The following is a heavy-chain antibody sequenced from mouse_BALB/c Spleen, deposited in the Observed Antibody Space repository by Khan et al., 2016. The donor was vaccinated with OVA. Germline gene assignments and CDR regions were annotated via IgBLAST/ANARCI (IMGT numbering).Heavy chain of an antibody. V-gene: IGHV1-63*02. D-gene: IGHD3-1*01. Sequence: QVQLQQSGGEVVRPGTSVKISCKASGYTFTNYWLGWVRQRPGHGLEWIGDIYPGGYFTNYNEPFKGKATLTVDTSSSTANMQLSSLTSEDSSVYVCARWATWYFDVWGAGTTVTVSS. CDR2: IYPGGYFT. CDR3: ARWATWYFDV. J-gene: IGHJ1*01. CDR1: GYTFTNYW.